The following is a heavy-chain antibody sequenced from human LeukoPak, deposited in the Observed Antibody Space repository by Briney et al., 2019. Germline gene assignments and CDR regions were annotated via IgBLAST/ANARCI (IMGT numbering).Heavy chain of an antibody. J-gene: IGHJ4*02. CDR2: ISSSSSTM. CDR1: GFTFSSYS. CDR3: ARAILPVGSGSCYFDY. Sequence: GGSLRLSCAASGFTFSSYSMNWVRQAPGKGLEWVSYISSSSSTMYYADSVKGRFTISRDNAKNSLYLQMNSLRDEDTAVYYCARAILPVGSGSCYFDYWGQGTLVTVSS. V-gene: IGHV3-48*02. D-gene: IGHD3-10*01.